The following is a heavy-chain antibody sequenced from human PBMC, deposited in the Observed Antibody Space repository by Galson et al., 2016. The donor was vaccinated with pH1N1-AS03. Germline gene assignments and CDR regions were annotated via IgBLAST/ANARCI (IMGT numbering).Heavy chain of an antibody. CDR1: DYSINRGDH. CDR2: IYGAGIT. D-gene: IGHD6-19*01. V-gene: IGHV4-38-2*01. J-gene: IGHJ3*02. CDR3: ARHTQWLVRAPFDI. Sequence: ETLSLTCDVFDYSINRGDHGSWIRQPPGKGLEWMGNIYGAGITNYNPSFKSRLTLSLDTSKNQFSLNLKSVTAADTAVYYCARHTQWLVRAPFDIWGQGTTVTVSS.